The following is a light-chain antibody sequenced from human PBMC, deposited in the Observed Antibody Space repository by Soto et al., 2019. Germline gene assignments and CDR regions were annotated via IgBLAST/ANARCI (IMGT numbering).Light chain of an antibody. CDR1: QSVSSN. J-gene: IGKJ1*01. Sequence: EIVMTQSPATLSVSQGERATLSCRASQSVSSNVVWYQQKPGQPPRLLIYGASTRATGIPARFSGSGSGTEFTLTIGSLQSEDFAVYYCQQYSNWPPWTFGQGTKVEIK. V-gene: IGKV3-15*01. CDR2: GAS. CDR3: QQYSNWPPWT.